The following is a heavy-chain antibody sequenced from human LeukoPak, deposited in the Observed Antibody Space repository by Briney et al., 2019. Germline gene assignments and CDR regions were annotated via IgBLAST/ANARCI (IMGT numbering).Heavy chain of an antibody. J-gene: IGHJ4*02. Sequence: SETLSLTCTVSGGSMSSYYWSWIRQPPGKGLEWIGYIYYSGSTKYNPSLKSRVTISVDTSKNQFSLKLSSATAADTAVYYCARGARAGYNLEPFVYWGQGTLVTVSS. CDR2: IYYSGST. D-gene: IGHD5-24*01. CDR1: GGSMSSYY. CDR3: ARGARAGYNLEPFVY. V-gene: IGHV4-59*08.